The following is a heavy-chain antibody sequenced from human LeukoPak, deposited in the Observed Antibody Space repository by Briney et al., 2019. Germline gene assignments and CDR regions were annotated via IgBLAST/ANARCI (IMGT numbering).Heavy chain of an antibody. CDR2: IKQDGSEK. CDR3: ARVGKVGFGESNWFDP. CDR1: GFTFSSYW. D-gene: IGHD3-10*01. J-gene: IGHJ5*02. V-gene: IGHV3-7*01. Sequence: GGSLRLSCAASGFTFSSYWMSWVRQAPGKGLEWVANIKQDGSEKYYVDSAKGRFTISRDNAKNSLYLQMNSLRAEDTAVYYCARVGKVGFGESNWFDPWGQGTLVTVSS.